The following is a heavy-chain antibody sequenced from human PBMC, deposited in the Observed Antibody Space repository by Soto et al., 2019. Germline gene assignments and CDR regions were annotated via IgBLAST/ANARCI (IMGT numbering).Heavy chain of an antibody. V-gene: IGHV3-48*02. D-gene: IGHD3-22*01. J-gene: IGHJ5*02. CDR3: ARDARPLAYYYDPNWFDP. CDR2: ISSSSSTI. CDR1: GFTFSSYS. Sequence: EVQLVESGGGLVQPGGSLRLSCAASGFTFSSYSMNWVRQAPGKGLEWVSYISSSSSTIYYADSVKGRFTISRDNAKNSLYLQMNSLRDEDTAVYYCARDARPLAYYYDPNWFDPWGQGTLVTVSS.